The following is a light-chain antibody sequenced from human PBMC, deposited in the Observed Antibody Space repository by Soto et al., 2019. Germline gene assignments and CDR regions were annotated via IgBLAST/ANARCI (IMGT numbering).Light chain of an antibody. CDR1: QSVRSSY. V-gene: IGKV3-20*01. Sequence: EIVLTQSPGTLSLSPGERATLSCRASQSVRSSYLAWYQQKPGQAPRLLIYGASSRATGIPDMFSGSGSGTDFTLTIRRLEPEDFAVYYCQQYGSSSQTFGQGTKVEIK. CDR2: GAS. J-gene: IGKJ1*01. CDR3: QQYGSSSQT.